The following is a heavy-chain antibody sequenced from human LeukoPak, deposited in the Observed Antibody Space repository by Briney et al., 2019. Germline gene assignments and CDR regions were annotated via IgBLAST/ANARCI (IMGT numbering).Heavy chain of an antibody. Sequence: GGSLRLSCAGSGFTFSSYAMTWVRQAPGKGLVWVSSITGSGGRTYYADSVRGRFTISRDNSKNTLYLQVSSLRAEDTAVYYCAKTFYGSENYYSLFDYWGQGTLVTVSS. J-gene: IGHJ4*02. CDR2: ITGSGGRT. CDR1: GFTFSSYA. CDR3: AKTFYGSENYYSLFDY. V-gene: IGHV3-23*01. D-gene: IGHD3-10*01.